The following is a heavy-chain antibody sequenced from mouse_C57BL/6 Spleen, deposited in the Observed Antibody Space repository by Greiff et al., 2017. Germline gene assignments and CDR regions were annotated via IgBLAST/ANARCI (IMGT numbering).Heavy chain of an antibody. CDR3: ARHYGNYPWYFDV. CDR1: GYTFTSYW. D-gene: IGHD2-1*01. CDR2: IHPNSGST. Sequence: VQLQQPGAELVQPGASVSLSCKASGYTFTSYWMHWVKQRPGQGLEWIGMIHPNSGSTNYNAFFTSKATLTVDNSSSTAYMQLSSLTSEDSAVYYSARHYGNYPWYFDVWGTGTTVTVSS. J-gene: IGHJ1*03. V-gene: IGHV1-64*01.